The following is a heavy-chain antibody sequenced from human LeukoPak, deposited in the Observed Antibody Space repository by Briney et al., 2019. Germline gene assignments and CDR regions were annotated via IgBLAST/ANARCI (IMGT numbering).Heavy chain of an antibody. D-gene: IGHD4-17*01. V-gene: IGHV3-30*02. Sequence: GGSLRLSCAASGFTFSNYGMHWVRQAPGKGLEWVTFIRSDGDNKYYADSVKGRFTISRDNSKNTLYLQMNSLRAEDTAVYYCAKSWSTVTAFDYWGQGTLVTVSS. CDR1: GFTFSNYG. CDR2: IRSDGDNK. J-gene: IGHJ4*02. CDR3: AKSWSTVTAFDY.